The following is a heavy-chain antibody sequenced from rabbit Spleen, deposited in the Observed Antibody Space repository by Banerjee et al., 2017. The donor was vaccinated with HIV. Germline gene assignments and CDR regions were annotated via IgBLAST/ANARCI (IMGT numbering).Heavy chain of an antibody. D-gene: IGHD6-1*01. J-gene: IGHJ6*01. V-gene: IGHV1S40*01. CDR2: IYAGSSGSS. CDR1: GFSFRSSDW. Sequence: QSLEESGGDLVKPGASLTLTCTASGFSFRSSDWICWVRQAPGKGLEWRAYIYAGSSGSSYYASWAKGRFTISKPSSTTVTLKMTSLTAADTATYFCARGIPYGFAGDTYPPYALDLWGQGTLVTVS. CDR3: ARGIPYGFAGDTYPPYALDL.